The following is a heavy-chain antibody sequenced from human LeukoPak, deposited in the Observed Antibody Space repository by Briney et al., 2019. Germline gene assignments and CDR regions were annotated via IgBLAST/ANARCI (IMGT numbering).Heavy chain of an antibody. CDR1: GGSISSHY. V-gene: IGHV4-59*11. CDR2: IYYSGST. D-gene: IGHD6-6*01. Sequence: SETLSLTCTVSGGSISSHYWSWIRQPPGKGLEWIGYIYYSGSTHYNPSLESRVTISVDTSKNQFSLKLSSVTAADTAAYYCARGIRGGSSSLHFDYWGQGTLVTVSS. CDR3: ARGIRGGSSSLHFDY. J-gene: IGHJ4*02.